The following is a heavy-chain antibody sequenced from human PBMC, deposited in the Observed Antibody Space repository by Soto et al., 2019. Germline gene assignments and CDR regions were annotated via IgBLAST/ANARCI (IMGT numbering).Heavy chain of an antibody. CDR1: GGSISGGGYS. Sequence: SETLSPTCAVSGGSISGGGYSWSWIRQPPGKGLEWIGYIYHSGSTYYNPSLKSRVTISVDRSKNQFSLKLSSVTAADTAVYYCARDRGYSYGYFDPWDQGTLVTVSS. CDR3: ARDRGYSYGYFDP. D-gene: IGHD5-18*01. V-gene: IGHV4-30-2*01. CDR2: IYHSGST. J-gene: IGHJ5*02.